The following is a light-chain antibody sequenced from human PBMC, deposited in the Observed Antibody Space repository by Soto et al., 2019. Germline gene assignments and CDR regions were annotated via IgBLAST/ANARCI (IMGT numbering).Light chain of an antibody. Sequence: AIQMTQSPSSLSASVGDSVTITCRASQDIRKDLGWYQQKPGKAPKFLIYAATSTQSGVPSRFSGSGSGTDFTLTISSLQPEDFATYYCLQDHDYPRTFGQGTKVEIK. CDR3: LQDHDYPRT. CDR1: QDIRKD. J-gene: IGKJ1*01. CDR2: AAT. V-gene: IGKV1-6*01.